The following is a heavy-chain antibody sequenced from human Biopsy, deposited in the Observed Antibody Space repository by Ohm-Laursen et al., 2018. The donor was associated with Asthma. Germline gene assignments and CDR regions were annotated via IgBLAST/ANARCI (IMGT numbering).Heavy chain of an antibody. CDR1: GFTSSTSC. V-gene: IGHV3-7*05. CDR3: ARDVDLRSVY. Sequence: SLRLSCAAPGFTSSTSCMTWVRQAPGKALEWVVNRKEDGSEKNYVASVKARFTISRDNGKNSLNLQMNSLRAEDTAVYYCARDVDLRSVYWGQGTLVTVSS. J-gene: IGHJ4*02. CDR2: RKEDGSEK. D-gene: IGHD2-15*01.